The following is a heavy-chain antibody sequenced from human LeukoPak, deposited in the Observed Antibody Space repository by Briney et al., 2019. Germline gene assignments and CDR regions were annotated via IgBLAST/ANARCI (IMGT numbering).Heavy chain of an antibody. V-gene: IGHV3-21*04. Sequence: GGSLRLSCAASGFTFSSYSINWVRQAPGKGLEWVSSISESSNYTYYADSVKGRFTISRDNAKNSLYLQMNSLRAEDTAVYYCARDDTAMIYYWGQGTLVTVSS. CDR2: ISESSNYT. J-gene: IGHJ4*02. D-gene: IGHD5-18*01. CDR1: GFTFSSYS. CDR3: ARDDTAMIYY.